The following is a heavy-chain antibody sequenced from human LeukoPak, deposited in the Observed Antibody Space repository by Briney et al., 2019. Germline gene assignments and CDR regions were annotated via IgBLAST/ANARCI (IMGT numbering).Heavy chain of an antibody. J-gene: IGHJ4*02. V-gene: IGHV3-7*01. D-gene: IGHD3-22*01. CDR3: VRDGDTSGYTN. CDR2: IKQDGSEK. CDR1: GFAFSSYW. Sequence: GGSLRLSCAASGFAFSSYWMHWVRQAPGKGLEWVANIKQDGSEKYYVDSVKGRFTISRDNAKNSLYLQMNSLRAEDTAVYSCVRDGDTSGYTNWGQGTLVTVSS.